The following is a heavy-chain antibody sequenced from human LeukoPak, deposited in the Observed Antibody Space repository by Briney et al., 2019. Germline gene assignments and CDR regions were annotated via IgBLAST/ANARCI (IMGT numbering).Heavy chain of an antibody. J-gene: IGHJ4*02. CDR1: GFTFSSYG. CDR3: AKRSDWGSHKFPDS. Sequence: GRSLRLSCAAPGFTFSSYGMHWVRQAPGKGLEWVAVISYDGSNKYYADSVKGRFTISKDNSKNTLCLQMNNLSADDTAVYYCAKRSDWGSHKFPDSWGQGTLVTVSS. V-gene: IGHV3-30*18. CDR2: ISYDGSNK. D-gene: IGHD3-16*01.